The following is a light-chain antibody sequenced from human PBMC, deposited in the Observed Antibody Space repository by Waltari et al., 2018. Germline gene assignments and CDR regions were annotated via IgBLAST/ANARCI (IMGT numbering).Light chain of an antibody. CDR1: QAINIW. Sequence: DIQMTQSPSSMSASVGDRITITCRASQAINIWLAWYQQKPGRAPKLLLYAASTLQSGVPSRFSGSGSGTDFTLTINGLQAEDFATYYCQQADSFPLTFGGGTKVETK. CDR2: AAS. CDR3: QQADSFPLT. J-gene: IGKJ4*01. V-gene: IGKV1D-12*01.